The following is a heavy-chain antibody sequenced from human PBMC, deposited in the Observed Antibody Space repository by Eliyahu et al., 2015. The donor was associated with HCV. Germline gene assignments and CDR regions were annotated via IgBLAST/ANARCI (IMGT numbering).Heavy chain of an antibody. CDR2: VRSDGSVT. D-gene: IGHD2-2*01. J-gene: IGHJ4*02. V-gene: IGHV3-74*01. CDR3: VRGLQXPGDY. CDR1: GFTFSNYG. Sequence: EVQLVESGGGLVQPGGSLRLSCAAXGFTFSNYGMHWFRQVPGKGLVWVSHVRSDGSVTNYADSVKGRFTMSRDNAKNMLYLQMRSLRAEDTALYYCVRGLQXPGDYWGQGTLVTVSS.